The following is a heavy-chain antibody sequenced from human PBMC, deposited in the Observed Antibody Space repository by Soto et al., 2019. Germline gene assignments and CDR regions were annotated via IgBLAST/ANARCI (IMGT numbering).Heavy chain of an antibody. D-gene: IGHD1-26*01. J-gene: IGHJ4*02. CDR2: VSYDGSQK. V-gene: IGHV3-30*18. Sequence: QVQLVESGGGVVQPGKSLSLSCVASGFTFSSYGMHWVRQAPGKGLEWVALVSYDGSQKYFGVSVKGRFTISRDNSKNTLSLEMNSLRRDDTAVYYCAKEMGGSYDSAYSFDHWGQGTLVTVSS. CDR1: GFTFSSYG. CDR3: AKEMGGSYDSAYSFDH.